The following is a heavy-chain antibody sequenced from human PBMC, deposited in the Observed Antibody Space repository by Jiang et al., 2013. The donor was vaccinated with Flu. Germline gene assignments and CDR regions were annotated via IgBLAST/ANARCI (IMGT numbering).Heavy chain of an antibody. CDR2: IYYTGDT. D-gene: IGHD6-19*01. CDR3: AVGGLQWPIHPPSY. Sequence: LLKPSETLSLTCTVSGAPINSYYWSWIRQSPGKGLEWIGYIYYTGDTNYTPFLKSRVTISSDTSKNQFSLRLTSVTAADTAVYYCAVGGLQWPIHPPSYWGQGTPLTVSS. J-gene: IGHJ4*02. CDR1: GAPINSYY. V-gene: IGHV4-59*03.